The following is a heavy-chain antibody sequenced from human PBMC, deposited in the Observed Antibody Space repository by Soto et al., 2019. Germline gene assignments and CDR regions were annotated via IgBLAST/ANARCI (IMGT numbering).Heavy chain of an antibody. J-gene: IGHJ4*02. CDR1: GGSFSGYY. CDR2: INHSGST. CDR3: ARAPQYDYVWGSYQYFDY. Sequence: SETLSLTCVVYGGSFSGYYWSWIRQPPGKGLEWIGEINHSGSTNYNPSLKSRVTISVDTSKNQFSLKLSSVTAADTAVYYCARAPQYDYVWGSYQYFDYWGQGTLVTVSS. D-gene: IGHD3-16*02. V-gene: IGHV4-34*01.